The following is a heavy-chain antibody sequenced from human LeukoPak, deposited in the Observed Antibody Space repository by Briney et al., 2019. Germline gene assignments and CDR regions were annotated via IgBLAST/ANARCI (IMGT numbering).Heavy chain of an antibody. D-gene: IGHD2-15*01. CDR3: ANSYCSGGSCYHYYGMDV. J-gene: IGHJ6*02. CDR2: ISSSSSYI. V-gene: IGHV3-21*01. Sequence: GGSLRLSCAASGSTFSSYSMNWVRQAPGKGLEWVSSISSSSSYIYYADSVKGRFTISRDNAKNSLYLQMNSLRAEDTAVYYCANSYCSGGSCYHYYGMDVWGQGTTVTVSS. CDR1: GSTFSSYS.